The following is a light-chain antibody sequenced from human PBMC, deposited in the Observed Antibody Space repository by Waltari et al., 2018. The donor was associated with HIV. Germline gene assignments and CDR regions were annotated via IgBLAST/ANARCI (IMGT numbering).Light chain of an antibody. CDR1: SSNIGSDY. CDR3: ATWDDSLSGVV. Sequence: QSVLTQPPSASATPGQRVTIPCSGGSSNIGSDYVCWFQQLPGMAPRPLINMDDQRPAGVPDRFSGSKSGTSASLAIRGLRPEDEANYYCATWDDSLSGVVFGGGTKVTVL. V-gene: IGLV1-47*01. J-gene: IGLJ2*01. CDR2: MDD.